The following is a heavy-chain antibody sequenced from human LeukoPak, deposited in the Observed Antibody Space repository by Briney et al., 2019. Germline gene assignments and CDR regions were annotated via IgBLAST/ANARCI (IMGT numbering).Heavy chain of an antibody. CDR3: ARGGGYQLRGGEYFQH. Sequence: SETLSLTCTVSGGSISSGDYYWSWLRQPPGTGLEWIGYIYYSGSTYYNPSLKSRVTISVDTSKNQFSLKLSSVTAADTAVYYCARGGGYQLRGGEYFQHWGQGTLVTVSS. CDR1: GGSISSGDYY. CDR2: IYYSGST. V-gene: IGHV4-30-4*08. D-gene: IGHD2-2*01. J-gene: IGHJ1*01.